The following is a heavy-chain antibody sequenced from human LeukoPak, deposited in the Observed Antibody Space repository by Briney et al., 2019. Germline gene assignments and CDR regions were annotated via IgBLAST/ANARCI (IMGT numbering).Heavy chain of an antibody. CDR3: ARGTGGTAWHIDS. CDR1: GGSISSNY. D-gene: IGHD2-8*02. Sequence: KPSEPLSLPCPVSGGSISSNYWTWIRQPPGKGLEWIGYTSYSGSTNYNPSLRSRVTLSLDTSKNQFSLKVTSVTAADTAVYYCARGTGGTAWHIDSWGQGTLVTVSS. CDR2: TSYSGST. V-gene: IGHV4-59*01. J-gene: IGHJ4*02.